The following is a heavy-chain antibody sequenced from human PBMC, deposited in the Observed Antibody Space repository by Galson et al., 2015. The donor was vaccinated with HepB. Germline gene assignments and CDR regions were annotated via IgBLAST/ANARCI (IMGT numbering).Heavy chain of an antibody. Sequence: SLRLSCAASGFTFRNYAMSWVHQAPGKGLEWVSAITPSGDNTYSADSVKGRFTISRDNSKNTVFRQMKSLRADDTAVYYCAKNSGSHWFVPHHFDSWGQGTLVTVSS. CDR2: ITPSGDNT. V-gene: IGHV3-23*01. D-gene: IGHD3-10*01. CDR3: AKNSGSHWFVPHHFDS. J-gene: IGHJ4*02. CDR1: GFTFRNYA.